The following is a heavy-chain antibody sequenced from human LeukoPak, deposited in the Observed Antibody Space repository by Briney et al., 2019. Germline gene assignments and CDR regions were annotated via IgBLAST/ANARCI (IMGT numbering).Heavy chain of an antibody. CDR2: ISGSGGST. Sequence: PGGSMRLSCAASGFTFSSYAMSWVRQAPGKGLEWVSAISGSGGSTYYADSVKGRFTISRDNSKNTLYLQMNSLRAEDTAVYYCARDENRYDFWSGLSSFDYWGQGTLVTVSS. CDR1: GFTFSSYA. D-gene: IGHD3-3*01. CDR3: ARDENRYDFWSGLSSFDY. J-gene: IGHJ4*02. V-gene: IGHV3-23*01.